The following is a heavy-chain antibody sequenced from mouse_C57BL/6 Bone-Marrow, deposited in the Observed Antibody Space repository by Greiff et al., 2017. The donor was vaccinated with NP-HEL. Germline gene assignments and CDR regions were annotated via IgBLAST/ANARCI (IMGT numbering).Heavy chain of an antibody. V-gene: IGHV5-6*01. CDR2: ISSGGSYT. Sequence: EVNLVESGGDLVKPGGSLKLSCAASGFTFSSYGMSWVRQTPDKRLEWVATISSGGSYTYYPDSVKGRFTISRDNAKNTLYLQMSSLKSEDTAMYYCAIYYYGSSYYWGQGTTLTVSS. CDR3: AIYYYGSSYY. J-gene: IGHJ2*01. CDR1: GFTFSSYG. D-gene: IGHD1-1*01.